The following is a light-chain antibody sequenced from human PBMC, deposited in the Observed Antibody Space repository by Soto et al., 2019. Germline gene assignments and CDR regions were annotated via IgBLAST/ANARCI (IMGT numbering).Light chain of an antibody. J-gene: IGLJ1*01. CDR2: EVS. CDR3: SSYPSSSTPLV. V-gene: IGLV2-14*01. Sequence: QSVLTQPASVSGSPGQSITISCTGTSSDVGGYNYVSWYQQHPGKAPKLMIYEVSNRPSGVSNRFSGSKSGNTASLTISGLQAEDEADYYCSSYPSSSTPLVFGTGTKLTVL. CDR1: SSDVGGYNY.